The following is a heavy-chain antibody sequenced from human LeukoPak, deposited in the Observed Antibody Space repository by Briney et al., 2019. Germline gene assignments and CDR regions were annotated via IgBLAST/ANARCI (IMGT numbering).Heavy chain of an antibody. CDR3: ARGVVPAAISGVYYYYYYYGMDV. Sequence: ASVKVSCKASGYTFTGYYMHWVRQAPGQGLEWMGWINPNSGGTNYAQKFQGRVTMTRDTSISTAYMELSRLRSDDTAVYYCARGVVPAAISGVYYYYYYYGMDVWGQGTTVTVSS. V-gene: IGHV1-2*02. CDR2: INPNSGGT. CDR1: GYTFTGYY. D-gene: IGHD2-2*02. J-gene: IGHJ6*02.